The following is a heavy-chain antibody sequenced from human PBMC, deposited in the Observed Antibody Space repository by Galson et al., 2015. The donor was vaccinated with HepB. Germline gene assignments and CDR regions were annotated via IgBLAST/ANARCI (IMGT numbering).Heavy chain of an antibody. CDR3: ARDAYSSGWYRYYYYGMDV. D-gene: IGHD6-19*01. Sequence: SLRLSCAASGFTFSSYWMHWVRQAPGKGLVWVSRINSDGSSTSYADSVKGRFTISRDNAKNTLYLQMNSLRAEDTAVYYCARDAYSSGWYRYYYYGMDVWGQGTTVTVSS. J-gene: IGHJ6*02. CDR1: GFTFSSYW. CDR2: INSDGSST. V-gene: IGHV3-74*01.